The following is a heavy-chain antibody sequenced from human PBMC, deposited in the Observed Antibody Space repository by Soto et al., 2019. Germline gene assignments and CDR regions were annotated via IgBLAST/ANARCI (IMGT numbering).Heavy chain of an antibody. CDR2: ISYDGSNK. V-gene: IGHV3-30*18. J-gene: IGHJ6*02. CDR3: AKSGLVGGSSNYYYGMDV. Sequence: GGSLRPSCAASGFTFSSYGMHWVRQAPGKGLEWVAVISYDGSNKYYADSVKGRFTISRDNSKNTLYLQMNSLRAEDTAVYYCAKSGLVGGSSNYYYGMDVWGQGTTVTVSS. CDR1: GFTFSSYG. D-gene: IGHD1-26*01.